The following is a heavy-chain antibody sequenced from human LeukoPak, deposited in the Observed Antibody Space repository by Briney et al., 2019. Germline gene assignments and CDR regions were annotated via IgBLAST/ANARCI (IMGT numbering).Heavy chain of an antibody. V-gene: IGHV4-61*02. CDR1: GGSISSSNYY. D-gene: IGHD3-10*01. CDR3: ARGLWFGDENPPYFDY. Sequence: PSETLSLTWSVSGGSISSSNYYWSWIRQPAGKGLEWIGRIYTSESTNYNPSLKSRVTISVDTSRNQFSLKLSSVTAADTAVYYCARGLWFGDENPPYFDYWGQGILVTVSS. J-gene: IGHJ4*02. CDR2: IYTSEST.